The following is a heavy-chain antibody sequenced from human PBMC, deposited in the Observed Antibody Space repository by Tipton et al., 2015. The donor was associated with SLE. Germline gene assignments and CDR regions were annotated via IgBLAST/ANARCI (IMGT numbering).Heavy chain of an antibody. CDR1: GGSFSGYY. J-gene: IGHJ6*03. CDR3: AGCLYFDCMDV. Sequence: TLSLTCAVYGGSFSGYYWSWIRQPPGKELEWIGYFYYSGSTNYNPSLKSRVTISVDTSKNQFSLKLSSVAAADTAVYYCAGCLYFDCMDVWGKGTTVTVSS. D-gene: IGHD2-8*01. CDR2: FYYSGST. V-gene: IGHV4-59*07.